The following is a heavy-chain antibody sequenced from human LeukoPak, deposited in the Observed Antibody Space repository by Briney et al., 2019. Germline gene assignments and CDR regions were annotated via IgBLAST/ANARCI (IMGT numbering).Heavy chain of an antibody. J-gene: IGHJ4*02. CDR1: GFTISSNY. Sequence: GGSLRLSCAASGFTISSNYMNWVRQAPGKGLEWVSVLYSGGNTYYADSVKGRFTISRDNSKNTLYLQMNSLRDEDTAIYYCARSWDARLNFDYWGQGTLVTVSS. D-gene: IGHD1-26*01. V-gene: IGHV3-66*02. CDR2: LYSGGNT. CDR3: ARSWDARLNFDY.